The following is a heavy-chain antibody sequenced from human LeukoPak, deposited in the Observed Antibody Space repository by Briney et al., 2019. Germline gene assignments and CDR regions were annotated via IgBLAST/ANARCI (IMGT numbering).Heavy chain of an antibody. CDR1: GFTFSSYG. D-gene: IGHD1-1*01. CDR2: ISYDGSNK. J-gene: IGHJ4*02. Sequence: PGRSLRLSCAASGFTFSSYGMHWVRQAPGKGLEWVAVISYDGSNKYYADSVKGRFTISRDNSRNTLYLQMTSLRAEDTAVYYCARDRRGSNSNHYFDYWGQGTLVTVSS. V-gene: IGHV3-30*03. CDR3: ARDRRGSNSNHYFDY.